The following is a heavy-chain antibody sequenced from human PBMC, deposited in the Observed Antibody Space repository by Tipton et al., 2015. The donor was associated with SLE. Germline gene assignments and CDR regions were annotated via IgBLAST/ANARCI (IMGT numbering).Heavy chain of an antibody. CDR1: GFPFSAYW. Sequence: SLRLSCAASGFPFSAYWMTWVRQAPGKGLEWVANIKQDGSDESYVDSVKGRFTISRDNAENSLYLRMNSLRAEDTAVYYCARGRAALGTYYYMDVWGKGTTVTVSS. D-gene: IGHD6-13*01. CDR3: ARGRAALGTYYYMDV. J-gene: IGHJ6*03. V-gene: IGHV3-7*01. CDR2: IKQDGSDE.